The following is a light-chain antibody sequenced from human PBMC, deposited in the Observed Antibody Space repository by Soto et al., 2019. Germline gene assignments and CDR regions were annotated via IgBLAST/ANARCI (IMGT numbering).Light chain of an antibody. Sequence: QSVLTQPPSASGTPGPRVTISCSGSSSNLGSNTVNWYQQLPGTAPKLLIYSNNQRPSGVPDRFSGSKSGTSASLAISGLQSEDEADYYCAAWDDSLNGPHVVFGGGTQLTVL. J-gene: IGLJ2*01. CDR3: AAWDDSLNGPHVV. CDR2: SNN. V-gene: IGLV1-44*01. CDR1: SSNLGSNT.